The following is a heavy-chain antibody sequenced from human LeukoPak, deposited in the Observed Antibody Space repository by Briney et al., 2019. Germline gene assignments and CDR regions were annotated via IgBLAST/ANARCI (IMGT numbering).Heavy chain of an antibody. Sequence: GGSLRLSCAATGFIFSSFGMHWVRQAPGKGLEWVAFIQDDESNKFYADSVKGRFTISRDNSKNTLFLQMNSLRPEDTALYYCAKQMVERPHYYYMDVWGKGTTVTVSS. CDR3: AKQMVERPHYYYMDV. V-gene: IGHV3-30*02. CDR2: IQDDESNK. D-gene: IGHD2-15*01. CDR1: GFIFSSFG. J-gene: IGHJ6*03.